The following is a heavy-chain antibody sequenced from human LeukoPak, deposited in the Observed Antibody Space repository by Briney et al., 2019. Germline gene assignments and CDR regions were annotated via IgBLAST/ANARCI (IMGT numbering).Heavy chain of an antibody. J-gene: IGHJ4*02. CDR3: ARGRASGYSYGSSWFLLDY. D-gene: IGHD5-18*01. Sequence: GAXGKVSCKAXGYTFTXYGISWVGQAPGQGGGWMGWISTYNVNTNYAQMLQGRVTMPTDTSTSTAYMELRSLRSDDTAVYYCARGRASGYSYGSSWFLLDYWGQGTLVTVSS. V-gene: IGHV1-18*01. CDR2: ISTYNVNT. CDR1: GYTFTXYG.